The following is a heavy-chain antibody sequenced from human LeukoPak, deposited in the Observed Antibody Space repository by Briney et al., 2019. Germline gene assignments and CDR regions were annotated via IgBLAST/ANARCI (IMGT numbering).Heavy chain of an antibody. CDR2: ISYDGSNK. CDR3: AKDAYSSSWYSRYYYYYGMDV. J-gene: IGHJ6*02. V-gene: IGHV3-30*18. D-gene: IGHD6-13*01. CDR1: GFTFSSYG. Sequence: GGSLRLSCAASGFTFSSYGMHWVRQAPGKGLEGVAVISYDGSNKYYADSVKGRFTISRDNSKNTLYLQMNSLRAEDTAVYYCAKDAYSSSWYSRYYYYYGMDVWGQGTTVTVSS.